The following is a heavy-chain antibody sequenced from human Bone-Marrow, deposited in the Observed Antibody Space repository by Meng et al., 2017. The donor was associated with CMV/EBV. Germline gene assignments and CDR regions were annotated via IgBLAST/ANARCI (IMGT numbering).Heavy chain of an antibody. V-gene: IGHV3-7*01. Sequence: GGSLRLSCVASGFSFSKHWMSWVRQAPGKGLEHLANINLYGSEKYYMDSVKGRFTISRDNAKNSLFLQMNSLRAEDTAVYYCVTDQDRLGGIWGQGTMVTVSS. CDR3: VTDQDRLGGI. CDR1: GFSFSKHW. J-gene: IGHJ3*02. D-gene: IGHD5-12*01. CDR2: INLYGSEK.